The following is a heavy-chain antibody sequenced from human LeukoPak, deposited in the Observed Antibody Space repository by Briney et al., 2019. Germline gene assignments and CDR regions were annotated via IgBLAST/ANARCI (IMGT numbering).Heavy chain of an antibody. CDR1: GGSITSGGYY. D-gene: IGHD3-9*01. J-gene: IGHJ4*02. V-gene: IGHV4-31*03. CDR2: VYHTGRI. Sequence: SETLTLTCSASGGSITSGGYYWTWIRQHPEKGLEWIGYVYHTGRIRYNPSLESRVSMSIDTSKNQFSLNLNSVTAADTAVYYCARGLGDSFGFDYWGRGTLVTVSS. CDR3: ARGLGDSFGFDY.